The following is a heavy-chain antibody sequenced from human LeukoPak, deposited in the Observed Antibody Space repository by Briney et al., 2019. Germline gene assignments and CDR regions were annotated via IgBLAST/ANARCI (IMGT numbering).Heavy chain of an antibody. CDR2: ISTNSGTI. V-gene: IGHV3-48*01. Sequence: QPGGSLRLSCAASGFTFSTYNTNWVRQAPGKGLEWVSYISTNSGTITYADSAKGRFTISRDNAKNSLYLQMNSLRAEDTAVYYCARSLKFYSFDYWGQGSLVTVSS. CDR3: ARSLKFYSFDY. D-gene: IGHD4-11*01. CDR1: GFTFSTYN. J-gene: IGHJ4*02.